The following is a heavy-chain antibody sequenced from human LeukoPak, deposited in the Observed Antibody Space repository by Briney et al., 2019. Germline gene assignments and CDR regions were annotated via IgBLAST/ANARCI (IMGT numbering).Heavy chain of an antibody. Sequence: GGSLRLSCAASGFIFSSYAISWVRQAPGKGLDWVSYGGSGGGTYYAESVKGRFTVSRANSKSTLYLQMNSMTAEDTAVYYCAKMRGQYYHSYYMDAWGKGTTVTVSS. CDR3: AKMRGQYYHSYYMDA. CDR1: GFIFSSYA. CDR2: GGSGGGT. J-gene: IGHJ6*03. V-gene: IGHV3-23*01.